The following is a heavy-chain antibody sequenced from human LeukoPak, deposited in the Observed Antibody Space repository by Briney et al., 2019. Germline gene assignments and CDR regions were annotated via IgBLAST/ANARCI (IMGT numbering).Heavy chain of an antibody. Sequence: GGSLRLSCAASGFSFTNYAMHWVRQAPGKGLEWVAVISFDINNKYYADSVKGRFAISRDNSKDTLYLQMNSLRLEDTAVYHCARGTGDTSSWFHDYWGQGTLVTVSS. CDR1: GFSFTNYA. CDR3: ARGTGDTSSWFHDY. D-gene: IGHD6-13*01. V-gene: IGHV3-30*09. J-gene: IGHJ4*02. CDR2: ISFDINNK.